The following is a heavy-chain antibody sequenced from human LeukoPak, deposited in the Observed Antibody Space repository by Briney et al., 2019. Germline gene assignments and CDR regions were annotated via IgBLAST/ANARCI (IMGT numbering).Heavy chain of an antibody. V-gene: IGHV4-34*01. Sequence: SETLSLTCAVSGGSFSGYYWSWIRQPPGKGLEWIGEINHSGSTNYNPSLKSRVTISVDTSKNQFSLKLTSVTAADTAVYYCARGLSASYDFNWFDSWGQGTLVTVSS. CDR1: GGSFSGYY. CDR2: INHSGST. CDR3: ARGLSASYDFNWFDS. J-gene: IGHJ5*01. D-gene: IGHD2/OR15-2a*01.